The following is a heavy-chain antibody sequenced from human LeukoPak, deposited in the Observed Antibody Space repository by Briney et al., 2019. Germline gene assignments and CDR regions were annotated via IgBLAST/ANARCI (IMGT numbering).Heavy chain of an antibody. CDR3: ARRVRSYSYGYDYYYYMDV. D-gene: IGHD5-18*01. Sequence: PSETLSLTCAVYGGSFSGYYWSWIRQPPGKGLEWIGEINHSGSTNYNPSLKSRVTISVDTSKNQFSLKLSSVTAADTAVYYCARRVRSYSYGYDYYYYMDVWGKGTTVTVPS. CDR1: GGSFSGYY. V-gene: IGHV4-34*01. J-gene: IGHJ6*03. CDR2: INHSGST.